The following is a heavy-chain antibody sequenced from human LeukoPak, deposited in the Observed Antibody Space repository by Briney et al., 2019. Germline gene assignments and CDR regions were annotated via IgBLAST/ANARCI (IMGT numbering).Heavy chain of an antibody. J-gene: IGHJ4*02. D-gene: IGHD4-17*01. V-gene: IGHV4-61*02. CDR2: IYTSGSS. Sequence: SSQTLSLTCTVSGGSISSGSYYWSWIRQPAGKGLEWIGRIYTSGSSNYNPSLKSRVTISVDTSKNQFFLKLSSVTAADTAVYYCATESYGFGDYAIGWGQGTLVTVSS. CDR3: ATESYGFGDYAIG. CDR1: GGSISSGSYY.